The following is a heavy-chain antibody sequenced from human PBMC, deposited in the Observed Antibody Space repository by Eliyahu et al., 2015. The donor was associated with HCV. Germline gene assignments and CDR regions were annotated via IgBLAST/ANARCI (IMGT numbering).Heavy chain of an antibody. V-gene: IGHV3-21*01. Sequence: EVQLVESGGGLVKPGGSLRLSCAASGFTFSXXSXNWVRQAPGKGLEWVSXISSSSSYIYYADSVKGRFTISRDNAKNSLYLQMNSLRAEDTAVYYCARDGSNYDSSGYYYVFDYWGQGTLVTVSS. CDR3: ARDGSNYDSSGYYYVFDY. CDR1: GFTFSXXS. D-gene: IGHD3-22*01. CDR2: ISSSSSYI. J-gene: IGHJ4*02.